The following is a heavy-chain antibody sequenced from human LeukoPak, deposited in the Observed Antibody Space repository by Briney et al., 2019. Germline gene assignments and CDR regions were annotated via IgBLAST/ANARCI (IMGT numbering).Heavy chain of an antibody. CDR1: GGSINSGGYY. D-gene: IGHD3-9*01. CDR2: IYYSGST. CDR3: ARGRYFDWIFDY. J-gene: IGHJ4*02. V-gene: IGHV4-31*03. Sequence: SQTLSLTCTVSGGSINSGGYYWSWIRQHPGKGLEWIGYIYYSGSTYYNPSLKSRVTISVDTSKNQFSLKLSSVTAADTAVYYCARGRYFDWIFDYWGQGTLVTVSS.